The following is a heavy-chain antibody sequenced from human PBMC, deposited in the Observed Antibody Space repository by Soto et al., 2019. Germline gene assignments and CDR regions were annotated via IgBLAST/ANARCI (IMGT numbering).Heavy chain of an antibody. CDR1: GFTFSSYG. CDR2: IWYDGSNK. J-gene: IGHJ3*02. CDR3: AAPSADAFDI. Sequence: GGSLRLYCAASGFTFSSYGMHWVRQAPGKGLEWVAVIWYDGSNKYYADSVKGRFTISRDNSKNTLYLQMNSLRAEDTAVYYCAAPSADAFDIWGQGTMVTVSS. V-gene: IGHV3-33*01.